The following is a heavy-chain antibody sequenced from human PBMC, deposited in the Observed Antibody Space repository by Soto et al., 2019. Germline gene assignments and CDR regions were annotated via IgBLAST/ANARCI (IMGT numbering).Heavy chain of an antibody. V-gene: IGHV4-59*01. D-gene: IGHD3-3*01. J-gene: IGHJ6*03. Sequence: PSETLSLTCTVSGGSISSYYWSWIRQPPGKGLEWIGYIYYSGSTNYNPSLKSRVTISVDTSKNQFSLKLSSVTAADTAVYYCAGGLDYDFWSGYYSYYYYYYMDVWGKGTTVTVSS. CDR3: AGGLDYDFWSGYYSYYYYYYMDV. CDR2: IYYSGST. CDR1: GGSISSYY.